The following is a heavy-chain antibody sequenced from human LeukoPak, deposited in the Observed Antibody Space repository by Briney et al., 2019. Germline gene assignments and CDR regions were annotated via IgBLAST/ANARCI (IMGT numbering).Heavy chain of an antibody. V-gene: IGHV4-34*01. J-gene: IGHJ4*02. Sequence: SETLSLTCAVYGGSFSGYYWSWIRQPPGKGLEWIGEINHSGSTNYNPSLKSRVTISVDTSKNQSSLKLSSVTAADTAVYYCARGQGYIWGSYRFDYWGQGTLVTVSS. D-gene: IGHD3-16*02. CDR1: GGSFSGYY. CDR3: ARGQGYIWGSYRFDY. CDR2: INHSGST.